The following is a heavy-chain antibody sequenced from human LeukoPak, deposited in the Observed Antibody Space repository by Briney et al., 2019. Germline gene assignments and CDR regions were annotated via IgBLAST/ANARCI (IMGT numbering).Heavy chain of an antibody. CDR1: GGSISSSNW. D-gene: IGHD2-15*01. Sequence: SETLSLTCTVSGGSISSSNWWSWVRQPPGKGLEWIGEIYHGGSTNYNPSLKSRVTISVDKSKNQFSLKLSSVTAADTAVYYCARGVAATSYYFDYWGQGTLVTVSS. V-gene: IGHV4-4*02. CDR2: IYHGGST. CDR3: ARGVAATSYYFDY. J-gene: IGHJ4*02.